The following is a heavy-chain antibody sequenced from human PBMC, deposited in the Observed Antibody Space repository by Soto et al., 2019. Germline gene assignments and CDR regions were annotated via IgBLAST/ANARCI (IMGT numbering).Heavy chain of an antibody. V-gene: IGHV4-39*01. Sequence: TSETLSLTCTVSGGSISSSSYYWGWIRQPPGKGLEWIGSIYYSGSTYYNPSLKSRVTISVDTSKNQFSLKLSSVTAADTAVYYCARHSDHPYDYWGQGTLVTVSS. J-gene: IGHJ4*02. CDR1: GGSISSSSYY. CDR3: ARHSDHPYDY. CDR2: IYYSGST.